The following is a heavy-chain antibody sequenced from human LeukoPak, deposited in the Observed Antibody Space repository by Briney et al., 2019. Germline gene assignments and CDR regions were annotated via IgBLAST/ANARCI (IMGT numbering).Heavy chain of an antibody. V-gene: IGHV1-2*02. J-gene: IGHJ1*01. Sequence: EASVKVSCKASGYTFTDYYLHWVRQAPGHGLEWMGWINPKTGVTKYAQNFQGRVSMTRDTSISTAYMELTRLRSDDTALYYCAIYTGSYVRYFQHWGQGTLVIVSS. CDR3: AIYTGSYVRYFQH. D-gene: IGHD1-26*01. CDR1: GYTFTDYY. CDR2: INPKTGVT.